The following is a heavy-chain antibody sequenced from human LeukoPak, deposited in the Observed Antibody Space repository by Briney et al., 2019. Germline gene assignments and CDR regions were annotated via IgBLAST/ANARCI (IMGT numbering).Heavy chain of an antibody. CDR1: GGTFSSYA. D-gene: IGHD6-19*01. V-gene: IGHV1-69*01. CDR3: ARGKAVADYYYYYGMDV. J-gene: IGHJ6*04. Sequence: ASVKVSCKASGGTFSSYAISWVRQAPGQGLEWMGGIIPIFGTANYAQKFQGRVTITADASTSTAYMELSSLRSEDTAVYYCARGKAVADYYYYYGMDVWGKGTTVTVSS. CDR2: IIPIFGTA.